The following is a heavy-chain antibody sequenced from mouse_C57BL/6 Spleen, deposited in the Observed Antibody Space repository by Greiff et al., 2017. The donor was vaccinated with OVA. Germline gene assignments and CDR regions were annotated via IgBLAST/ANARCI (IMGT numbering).Heavy chain of an antibody. CDR1: GYTFTSYG. V-gene: IGHV1-81*01. J-gene: IGHJ2*01. D-gene: IGHD1-1*01. CDR2: IYPRSGNT. Sequence: VQLVESGAELARPGASVKLSCKASGYTFTSYGISWVKQRTGQGLEWIGEIYPRSGNTYYNEKFKGQATLTVDKSSSTAYMELRSLTSEDSAVYFCANYYGSSYVGENFDYWGQGTTLTVSS. CDR3: ANYYGSSYVGENFDY.